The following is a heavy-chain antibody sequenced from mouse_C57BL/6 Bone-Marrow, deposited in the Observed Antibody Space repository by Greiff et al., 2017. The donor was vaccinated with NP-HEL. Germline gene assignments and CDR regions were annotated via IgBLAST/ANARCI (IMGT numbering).Heavy chain of an antibody. Sequence: VQLQQSGPELVKPGASVKISCKASGYSFTDYNMNWVKQSNGKSLEWIGVINPNYGTTSYNQKFTGKATLTVYQSSSTAYMQLNSLTSEDSAVYYCARFRCYYGSSYCDFDDWGTGTTVTVSS. CDR1: GYSFTDYN. J-gene: IGHJ1*03. V-gene: IGHV1-39*01. CDR2: INPNYGTT. CDR3: ARFRCYYGSSYCDFDD. D-gene: IGHD1-1*01.